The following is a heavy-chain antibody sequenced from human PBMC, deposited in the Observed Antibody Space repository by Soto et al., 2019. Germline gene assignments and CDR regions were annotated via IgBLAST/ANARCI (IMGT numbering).Heavy chain of an antibody. CDR1: GGSITSYY. Sequence: KTSETLSLTCTVSGGSITSYYWSWIRQSAGKGLEWIGRIYPGGSTKYNPSLKSRVTLSVDMSKSQISLEVSSVTAADTAVYYCARDLGRNALHRVNWLDPWGQGTMVTVYS. V-gene: IGHV4-4*07. CDR2: IYPGGST. J-gene: IGHJ5*02. D-gene: IGHD2-21*01. CDR3: ARDLGRNALHRVNWLDP.